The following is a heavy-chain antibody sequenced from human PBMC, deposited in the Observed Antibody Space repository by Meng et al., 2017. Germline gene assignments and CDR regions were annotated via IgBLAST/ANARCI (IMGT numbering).Heavy chain of an antibody. CDR1: GGSFSGYY. Sequence: VQLPQGGAGLLKPSETPSLTCAVYGGSFSGYYWSWIRQPPGKGLEWIEEINHSGSTNYNPSLKSRVTISVDTSKNQFSLKLSSVTAADTAVYYCARGVRLPDYWGQGTLVTVSS. V-gene: IGHV4-34*01. CDR2: INHSGST. CDR3: ARGVRLPDY. J-gene: IGHJ4*02. D-gene: IGHD2-15*01.